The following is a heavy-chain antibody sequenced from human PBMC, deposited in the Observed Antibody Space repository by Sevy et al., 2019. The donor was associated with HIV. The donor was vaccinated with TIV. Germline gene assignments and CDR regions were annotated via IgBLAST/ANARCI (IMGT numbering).Heavy chain of an antibody. CDR1: GVSITSLY. CDR3: AGENAWGRGYS. Sequence: SETLSLTCTVSGVSITSLYWNWIRQPPGKGLEWIANIYYNGHINYNPSLKSRVTLSLDTSKNNFSLRLRSVTAADTAMYYCAGENAWGRGYSWGQGTLVTVSS. CDR2: IYYNGHI. J-gene: IGHJ4*02. V-gene: IGHV4-59*08. D-gene: IGHD1-26*01.